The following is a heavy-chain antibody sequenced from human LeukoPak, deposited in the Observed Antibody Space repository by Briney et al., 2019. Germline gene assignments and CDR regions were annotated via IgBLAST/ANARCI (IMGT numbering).Heavy chain of an antibody. CDR3: AASGNSWWEGFFHD. Sequence: PSETLSLTCTVSRASMSSFFWSWIRQPPGKGLEWIGHIHYSGTTKYNPSLTSRITLSMDTSKSQVSLRLTSVTAADTAMYYCAASGNSWWEGFFHDWGQGTLVSVSS. J-gene: IGHJ1*01. V-gene: IGHV4-59*03. CDR1: RASMSSFF. D-gene: IGHD2-8*02. CDR2: IHYSGTT.